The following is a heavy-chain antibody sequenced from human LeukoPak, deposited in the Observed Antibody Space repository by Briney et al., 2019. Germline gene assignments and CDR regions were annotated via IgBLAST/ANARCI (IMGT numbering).Heavy chain of an antibody. J-gene: IGHJ4*02. CDR3: ASQMVAASSY. CDR1: GFTFSSYA. D-gene: IGHD2-15*01. CDR2: ISYDGSNK. Sequence: GRSLRLSCAASGFTFSSYAMHWVRQAPGKGLEWVAVISYDGSNKYYADSVKGRFTISRDNSKDTLYLQMNSLRAEDTAMYYCASQMVAASSYWGQGTLVTVSS. V-gene: IGHV3-30-3*01.